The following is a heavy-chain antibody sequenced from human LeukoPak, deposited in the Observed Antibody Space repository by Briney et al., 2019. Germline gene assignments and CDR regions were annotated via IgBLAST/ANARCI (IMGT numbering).Heavy chain of an antibody. CDR2: MWYDGTTK. CDR3: AKDHSYYYGSGSYLDFLDY. Sequence: GGSLRLSCAASGFTFSSYGMHWVRQAPGKGLEWVAVMWYDGTTKYYADSVKGRFTISRDNSKNTLYPQMDSLRAEDTAVYYCAKDHSYYYGSGSYLDFLDYWGQGTLVTVSS. D-gene: IGHD3-10*01. CDR1: GFTFSSYG. J-gene: IGHJ4*02. V-gene: IGHV3-33*06.